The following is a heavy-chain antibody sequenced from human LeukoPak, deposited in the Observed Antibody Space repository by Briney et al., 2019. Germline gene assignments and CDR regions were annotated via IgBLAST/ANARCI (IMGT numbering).Heavy chain of an antibody. CDR3: AKALSYWNYFDY. J-gene: IGHJ4*02. D-gene: IGHD1-1*01. CDR2: INSDGSST. CDR1: GFTFSSYW. Sequence: GGSLRLSCAASGFTFSSYWMHWVRQAPGKGLVWVSRINSDGSSTSYADSVKGRFTISRDNSQNTLYPQMNGLRAEDTAVYYCAKALSYWNYFDYWGQGTLVTVSS. V-gene: IGHV3-74*01.